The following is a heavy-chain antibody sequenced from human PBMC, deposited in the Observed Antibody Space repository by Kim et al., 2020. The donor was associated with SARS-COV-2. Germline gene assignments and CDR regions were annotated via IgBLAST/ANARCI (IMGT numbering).Heavy chain of an antibody. V-gene: IGHV3-48*02. CDR1: RFTFSTSS. CDR3: ARESNDWAFFDY. D-gene: IGHD2-21*01. Sequence: GGSLRLSCVVSRFTFSTSSINWVRQAPGKGLEYVADISVSGGTSHHASSVKGRFTIYRDESNSLVFVQMDSLSDDDTAVYYCARESNDWAFFDYWGQGTLVTVSS. J-gene: IGHJ4*02. CDR2: ISVSGGTS.